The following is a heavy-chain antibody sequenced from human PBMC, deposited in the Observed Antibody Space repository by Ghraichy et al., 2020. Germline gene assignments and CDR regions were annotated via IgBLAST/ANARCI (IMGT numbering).Heavy chain of an antibody. J-gene: IGHJ4*02. V-gene: IGHV1-2*02. CDR3: ARLSSGYKRSSNFDY. CDR2: INPNSGGT. CDR1: GYTFTGYY. Sequence: ASVKVSCKASGYTFTGYYMHWVRQAPGQGLEWMGWINPNSGGTNYAQKFQGRVTMTRDTSISTAYMELSRLRSDDTAVYYCARLSSGYKRSSNFDYWGQGTLVTVSS. D-gene: IGHD3-22*01.